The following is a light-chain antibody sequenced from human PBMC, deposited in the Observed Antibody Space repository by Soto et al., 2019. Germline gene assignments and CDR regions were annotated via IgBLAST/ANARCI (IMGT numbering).Light chain of an antibody. Sequence: QSVLTQPPSVSGAPGQRVTISCTGTSSNIGSRYDVHWYQHLPGTAPKLLIYGNTIRPSGVPDRFSGSKSGTSASLAITGLQAEDEADYYCQSYDRSLRGYVFGTGTKVTVL. CDR3: QSYDRSLRGYV. V-gene: IGLV1-40*01. J-gene: IGLJ1*01. CDR1: SSNIGSRYD. CDR2: GNT.